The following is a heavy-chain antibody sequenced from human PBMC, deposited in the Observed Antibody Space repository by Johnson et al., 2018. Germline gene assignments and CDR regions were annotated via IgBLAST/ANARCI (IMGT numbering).Heavy chain of an antibody. V-gene: IGHV3-30*18. D-gene: IGHD3-10*01. CDR3: AKDSAPYGRNYYYYMDV. J-gene: IGHJ6*03. CDR1: GFTFSSYG. Sequence: QVQLVQSGGGVVQPGRSLRLSCAASGFTFSSYGMHWVRQAPGKGLEWVALLSYDGSNKYYTDSVKGRFTISRVNSKNTLYLQMNSRGGEDTAMYYCAKDSAPYGRNYYYYMDVWGKGATVTVSS. CDR2: LSYDGSNK.